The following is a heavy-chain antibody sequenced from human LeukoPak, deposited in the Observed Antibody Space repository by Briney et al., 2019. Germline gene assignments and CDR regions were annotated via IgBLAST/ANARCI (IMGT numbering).Heavy chain of an antibody. CDR3: ARAEKYVWGSYRYPDAFDI. V-gene: IGHV1-46*01. CDR2: INPSGGST. CDR1: GYTFTGYY. Sequence: ASVKVSCKASGYTFTGYYMHWVRQAPGQGLEWMGIINPSGGSTSYAQKFQGRVTMTRDMSTSTVYMELSSLRSEDTAVYYCARAEKYVWGSYRYPDAFDIWGQGTMVTVSS. J-gene: IGHJ3*02. D-gene: IGHD3-16*02.